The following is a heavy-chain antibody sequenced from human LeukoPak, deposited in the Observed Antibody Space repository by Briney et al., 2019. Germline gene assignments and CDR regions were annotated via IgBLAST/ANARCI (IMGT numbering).Heavy chain of an antibody. J-gene: IGHJ6*03. CDR2: IIPIFGTA. CDR1: GGTFSSYA. CDR3: ARAYGDKYYYSSYSMDV. Sequence: ASVKVSCKASGGTFSSYAISWVRQAPGQGLEWMGGIIPIFGTANYAQKFQGRVTITADKSTSTAYMELSSLRSEDTAVYYCARAYGDKYYYSSYSMDVGGKGPPVPVSS. D-gene: IGHD4-17*01. V-gene: IGHV1-69*06.